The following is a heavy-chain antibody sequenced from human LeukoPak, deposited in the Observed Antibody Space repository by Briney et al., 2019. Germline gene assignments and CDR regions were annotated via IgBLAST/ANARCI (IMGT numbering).Heavy chain of an antibody. V-gene: IGHV1-46*01. J-gene: IGHJ4*02. CDR3: ARASGWMFDY. CDR1: GYTFTSYY. D-gene: IGHD6-19*01. Sequence: GASVKVSCKASGYTFTSYYIHWVRQAPGQGLEWMGIINPSGGSTNYAQKFQGRVTMTRDTSTSTVYMELSSLRSEDTAVYYCARASGWMFDYWGQGTLVTVSS. CDR2: INPSGGST.